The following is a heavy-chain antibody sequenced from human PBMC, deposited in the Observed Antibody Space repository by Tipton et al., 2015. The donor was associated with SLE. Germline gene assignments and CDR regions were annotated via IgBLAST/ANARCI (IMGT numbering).Heavy chain of an antibody. V-gene: IGHV1-2*06. CDR1: GYNFNAYY. D-gene: IGHD6-19*01. CDR2: MNPNSGGT. J-gene: IGHJ4*02. CDR3: ARVGSGWFHFDY. Sequence: QSGPEVKKSGASAKVSCKASGYNFNAYYIHWVRQAPGHGLEWMGQMNPNSGGTHYAQSFQGRVTMTGDTSVSTAYMELSGLRSDDTAVYFCARVGSGWFHFDYWGQGALVTVSS.